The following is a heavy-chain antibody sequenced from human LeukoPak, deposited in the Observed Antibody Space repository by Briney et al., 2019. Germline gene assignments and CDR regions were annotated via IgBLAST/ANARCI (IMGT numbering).Heavy chain of an antibody. CDR3: ARGSLDGVYVDFDY. CDR2: ISSSSSYI. CDR1: GFTFSSYS. Sequence: GGSLRLSCAASGFTFSSYSMNWVRQAPGKGLEWVSSISSSSSYIYYADSVKGRFTISRDNAKNSLYLQMNRLGGEDTAVYYCARGSLDGVYVDFDYWGQGTLVTVSS. D-gene: IGHD5/OR15-5a*01. V-gene: IGHV3-21*01. J-gene: IGHJ4*02.